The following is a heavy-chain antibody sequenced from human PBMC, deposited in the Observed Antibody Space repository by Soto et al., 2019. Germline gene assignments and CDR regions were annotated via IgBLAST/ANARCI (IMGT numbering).Heavy chain of an antibody. Sequence: SETLSLTCIVSGESISSSSYYWGWIRQPPGKGLEWIGSIYYSGRTYCNPSFKSRVTISIDTSKNQFSLKLSSVTATDTAVYYCARQRTTVVTQAYFDHWGQGALVTVSS. D-gene: IGHD2-21*02. CDR2: IYYSGRT. J-gene: IGHJ4*02. CDR3: ARQRTTVVTQAYFDH. CDR1: GESISSSSYY. V-gene: IGHV4-39*01.